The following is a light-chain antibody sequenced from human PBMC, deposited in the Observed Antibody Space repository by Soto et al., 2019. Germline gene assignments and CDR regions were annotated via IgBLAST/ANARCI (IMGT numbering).Light chain of an antibody. CDR1: QSIRNW. J-gene: IGKJ1*01. CDR3: QQYNSFPWT. V-gene: IGKV1-5*03. Sequence: DIQMTQSPSTLSASVGDRVTITCRASQSIRNWLAWYQQKPGKAPKFLIYQASSLESGVPSRFSGSGSGTEFTLTIISLQPDDFATYCCQQYNSFPWTFGQGTKVEIK. CDR2: QAS.